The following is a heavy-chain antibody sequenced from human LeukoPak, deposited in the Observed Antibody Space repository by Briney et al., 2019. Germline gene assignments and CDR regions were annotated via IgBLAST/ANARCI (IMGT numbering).Heavy chain of an antibody. D-gene: IGHD2-2*02. Sequence: ASAKVSCKASGYTFTSYGISWVRQAPGQGLEWMGWISAYNGNTNYAQKLQGRVTMTTDTSTSTAYMELRSLRSDDTAVYYCARDCSSTSCYSYYYMDVWGKGTTVTVSS. CDR2: ISAYNGNT. CDR3: ARDCSSTSCYSYYYMDV. V-gene: IGHV1-18*01. J-gene: IGHJ6*03. CDR1: GYTFTSYG.